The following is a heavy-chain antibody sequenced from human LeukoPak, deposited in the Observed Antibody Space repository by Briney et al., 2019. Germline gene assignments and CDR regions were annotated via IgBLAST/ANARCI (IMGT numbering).Heavy chain of an antibody. CDR1: VFTFSSYA. V-gene: IGHV3-23*01. CDR2: ISGSGGST. J-gene: IGHJ4*02. D-gene: IGHD3-10*01. CDR3: AKIIGSGSYVFGLCYFDY. Sequence: PGGSLRLSCAASVFTFSSYAMSWVRQAPGKGVEWVSAISGSGGSTYYADSVKGRFTISRDNSKNTLYLQMNSLRAEDTAVYYCAKIIGSGSYVFGLCYFDYWGQGTLVTVSS.